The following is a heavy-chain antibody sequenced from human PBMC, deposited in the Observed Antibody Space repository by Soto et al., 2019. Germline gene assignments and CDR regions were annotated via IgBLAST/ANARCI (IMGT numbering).Heavy chain of an antibody. CDR1: GGSISSYY. J-gene: IGHJ6*02. CDR2: IYYSGST. V-gene: IGHV4-59*01. D-gene: IGHD6-13*01. Sequence: SETLSLTCTVSGGSISSYYWIWIRQPPGKGLEWIGYIYYSGSTNYNPSLKSRVTISVDTSKNQFSLKLSSVTAADTAVYYCARTPIAAAGEYYYGMDVWGQGTTVTVSS. CDR3: ARTPIAAAGEYYYGMDV.